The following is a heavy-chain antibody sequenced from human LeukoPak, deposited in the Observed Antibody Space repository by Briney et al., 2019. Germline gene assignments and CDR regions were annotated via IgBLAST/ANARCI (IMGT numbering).Heavy chain of an antibody. Sequence: SETLSLTCTVSGYSISSGYYWGWIRQPPGKGLEWIGSIYPSGSTYYNPSLKSRVTISVDTSKNQFSLKLSSVTAADTAVFYCAREAAAGLGYWGQGTLVTVSS. CDR2: IYPSGST. CDR3: AREAAAGLGY. CDR1: GYSISSGYY. J-gene: IGHJ4*02. V-gene: IGHV4-38-2*02. D-gene: IGHD6-13*01.